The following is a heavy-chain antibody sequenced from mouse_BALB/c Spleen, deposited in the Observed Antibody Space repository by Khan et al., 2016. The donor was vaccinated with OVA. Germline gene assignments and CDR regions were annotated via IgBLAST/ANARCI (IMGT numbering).Heavy chain of an antibody. Sequence: QIQLVQSGPELVKPGASVKMSCKASGYTFTYYVITWVKQRTGQGLEWIGEIYPGSDNAYYNERFTGKATLTADKYSNTTHMPLSSLTSEASAVYFCSRGDGYYVYFDYWGQGTTLPVSS. CDR2: IYPGSDNA. V-gene: IGHV1-77*01. D-gene: IGHD2-3*01. CDR1: GYTFTYYV. CDR3: SRGDGYYVYFDY. J-gene: IGHJ2*01.